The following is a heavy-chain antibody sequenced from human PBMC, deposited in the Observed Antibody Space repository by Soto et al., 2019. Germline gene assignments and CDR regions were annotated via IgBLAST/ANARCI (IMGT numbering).Heavy chain of an antibody. J-gene: IGHJ6*02. Sequence: GASVKVSCKVSGHTFTAYYIHWVRQAPGQGLEWMGWINPNSGDTNYAQKFQGRVTMTTDTSARTVYMALSRLRSDDTAVYYCARCYYDFWSGYSLDVWGQGTTVTVSS. CDR3: ARCYYDFWSGYSLDV. V-gene: IGHV1-2*02. D-gene: IGHD3-3*01. CDR1: GHTFTAYY. CDR2: INPNSGDT.